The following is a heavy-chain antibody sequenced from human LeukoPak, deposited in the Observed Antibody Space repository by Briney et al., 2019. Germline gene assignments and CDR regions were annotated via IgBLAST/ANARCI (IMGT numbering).Heavy chain of an antibody. Sequence: GASVKVSCKASGYTFTSYYMHWVRQAPGQGLEWMGIINPSGGSTSYAQKFQGRVTMTRDTSISTAYMELSRLRSDDTAVYYCARDSGSYGGTFDYWGQGTLVTVSS. CDR3: ARDSGSYGGTFDY. J-gene: IGHJ4*02. CDR2: INPSGGST. V-gene: IGHV1-46*01. CDR1: GYTFTSYY. D-gene: IGHD1-26*01.